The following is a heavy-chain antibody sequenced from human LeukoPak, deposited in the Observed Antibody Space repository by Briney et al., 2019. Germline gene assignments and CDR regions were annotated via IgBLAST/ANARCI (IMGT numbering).Heavy chain of an antibody. Sequence: ASVKVSCKASGGTFSSYAISWVRQAPGQGLEWMGRIIPILGIANYAQKFQGRVTITADKSTRTAYMELSSLRSEDTAVYYCARGIGNFDYWGQGTLVTVSS. CDR2: IIPILGIA. CDR1: GGTFSSYA. V-gene: IGHV1-69*04. J-gene: IGHJ4*02. CDR3: ARGIGNFDY. D-gene: IGHD2/OR15-2a*01.